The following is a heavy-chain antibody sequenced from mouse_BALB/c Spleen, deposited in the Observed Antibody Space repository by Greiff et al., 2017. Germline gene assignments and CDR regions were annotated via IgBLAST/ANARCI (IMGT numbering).Heavy chain of an antibody. D-gene: IGHD2-1*01. CDR3: ARSNYGNLAWFAY. CDR2: INPGSGGT. Sequence: QVQLQQSGAELVRPGTSVKVSCKASGYAFTNYLIEWVKQRPGQGLEWIGVINPGSGGTNYNEKFKGKATLTADKSSSTAYMQLSSLTSDDSAVYFCARSNYGNLAWFAYWGQGTLVTVSA. V-gene: IGHV1-54*01. CDR1: GYAFTNYL. J-gene: IGHJ3*01.